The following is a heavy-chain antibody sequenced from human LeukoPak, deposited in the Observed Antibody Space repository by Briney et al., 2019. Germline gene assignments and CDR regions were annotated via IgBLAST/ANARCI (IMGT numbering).Heavy chain of an antibody. D-gene: IGHD3-16*01. Sequence: PGGSLRLSCAASGFTFSSYGMSWVRQAPGKGLEWVSAISGSGGSTYYADSVKGRFTISRDNSKNTLYLQMDSLRAEDTALYYCAKDLTYGVDYWGQGTLVTVSS. CDR3: AKDLTYGVDY. J-gene: IGHJ4*02. CDR2: ISGSGGST. CDR1: GFTFSSYG. V-gene: IGHV3-23*01.